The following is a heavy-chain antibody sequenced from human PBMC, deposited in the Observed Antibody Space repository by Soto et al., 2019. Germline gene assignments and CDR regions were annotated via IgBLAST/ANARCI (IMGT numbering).Heavy chain of an antibody. V-gene: IGHV4-39*01. D-gene: IGHD3-22*01. CDR2: IYYLGNT. CDR1: GGSISSTSSY. CDR3: AVLYPYESSGYHLVY. J-gene: IGHJ4*02. Sequence: SETLSLTCTVSGGSISSTSSYWAWIRQPPGKGLEWVGSIYYLGNTYYNPSLGSRVTISVDTSKNQFSLKLSSVTAADTAVFYCAVLYPYESSGYHLVYWSQGTLVNV.